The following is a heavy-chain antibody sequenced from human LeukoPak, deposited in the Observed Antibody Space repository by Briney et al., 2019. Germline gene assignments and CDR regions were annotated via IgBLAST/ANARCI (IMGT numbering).Heavy chain of an antibody. CDR3: HYGSGSYYNVGGYYYYGMDV. Sequence: SVKVSCKASGGTFSSYAISWARQAPGQGLEWMGGIIPIFGTANYAQKFQGRVTITADESTSTAYMELSSLRSEDTAVYYCHYGSGSYYNVGGYYYYGMDVWGKGTTVTVSS. D-gene: IGHD3-10*01. V-gene: IGHV1-69*13. CDR2: IIPIFGTA. J-gene: IGHJ6*04. CDR1: GGTFSSYA.